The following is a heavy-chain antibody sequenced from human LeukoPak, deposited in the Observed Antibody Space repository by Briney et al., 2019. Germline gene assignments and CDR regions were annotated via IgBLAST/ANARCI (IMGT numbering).Heavy chain of an antibody. V-gene: IGHV5-51*01. Sequence: GESLKISCKGSGYSFSSYWIVWVRQMPGKGLEWMGIIYPGDSDTRYSPSFQGQVTISADKSISTAYLQWSSLKASDTAMYYCARGGDTAMVTFDYWGQGTLVTVSS. J-gene: IGHJ4*02. CDR1: GYSFSSYW. D-gene: IGHD5-18*01. CDR2: IYPGDSDT. CDR3: ARGGDTAMVTFDY.